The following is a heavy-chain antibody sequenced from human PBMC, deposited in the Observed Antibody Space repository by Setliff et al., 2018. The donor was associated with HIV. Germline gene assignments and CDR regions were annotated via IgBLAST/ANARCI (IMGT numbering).Heavy chain of an antibody. CDR2: IHYDART. Sequence: SETLSLTCTVSGDSATNSRYYWVWIRQPPGKGLEYIGSIHYDARTYYNPSLKSRVTISLDTSKNQFSLNLTSVTAADTAVYYCASRIYYYDSNNFLRKEGFDPWGQGTLVTVSS. CDR3: ASRIYYYDSNNFLRKEGFDP. D-gene: IGHD3-22*01. CDR1: GDSATNSRYY. V-gene: IGHV4-39*01. J-gene: IGHJ5*02.